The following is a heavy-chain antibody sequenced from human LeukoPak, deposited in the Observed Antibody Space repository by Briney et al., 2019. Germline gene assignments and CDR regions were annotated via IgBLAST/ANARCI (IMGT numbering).Heavy chain of an antibody. Sequence: GGSLRLSCAASGFTFSSYWMSWVRQAPGKGLEWVANIKQDGSEKYYVDSVKGRFTISRDNAKNSLYLQMNSLRAEDTAVYYCAREADDGVYYFDYWGQGTLVTVSS. V-gene: IGHV3-7*01. CDR1: GFTFSSYW. D-gene: IGHD5-24*01. CDR3: AREADDGVYYFDY. J-gene: IGHJ4*02. CDR2: IKQDGSEK.